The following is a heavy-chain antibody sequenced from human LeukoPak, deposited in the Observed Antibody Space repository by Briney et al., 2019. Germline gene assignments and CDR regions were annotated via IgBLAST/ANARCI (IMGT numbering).Heavy chain of an antibody. V-gene: IGHV1-2*02. CDR3: VRGGSSSHRLVGSFDP. J-gene: IGHJ5*02. D-gene: IGHD6-19*01. Sequence: ASVKVSCRASGYTFTGYYMHWVRQAPGQGLEWMGWINPNSGDTNYAQKFQGRVTMTRDTSISTAYMELSRLRSDDTAIYYCVRGGSSSHRLVGSFDPWGQGTLVTVSS. CDR2: INPNSGDT. CDR1: GYTFTGYY.